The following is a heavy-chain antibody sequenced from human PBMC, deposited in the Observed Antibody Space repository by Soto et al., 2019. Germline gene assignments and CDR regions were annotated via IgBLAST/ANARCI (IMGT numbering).Heavy chain of an antibody. CDR3: AKGAVAGTPTSYYYYGMDV. CDR2: IIPIFGTV. V-gene: IGHV1-69*12. D-gene: IGHD6-19*01. J-gene: IGHJ6*02. Sequence: QVQLLQSGAEVKKPGSSVRVSCEASGGTFRTYAISWVRQAPGQGLEWMGEIIPIFGTVNYAQKFQVRVTITADESTTTVYMGLRSLRSEDTAVYYCAKGAVAGTPTSYYYYGMDVWGQGTTVTVSS. CDR1: GGTFRTYA.